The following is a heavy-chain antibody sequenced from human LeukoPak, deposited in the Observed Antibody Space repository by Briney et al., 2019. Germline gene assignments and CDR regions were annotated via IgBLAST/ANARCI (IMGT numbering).Heavy chain of an antibody. CDR2: IYYSGST. D-gene: IGHD1-26*01. J-gene: IGHJ3*02. CDR3: ARGGYRFKAFDI. Sequence: SETLSLTCTVSGGSLSSSSYYWGWIRQPPGKGLEWIGSIYYSGSTYYNPSLKSRVTISVDTSKNQFSLKLSSVTAADTAVYYCARGGYRFKAFDIWGQGTMVTVSS. V-gene: IGHV4-39*01. CDR1: GGSLSSSSYY.